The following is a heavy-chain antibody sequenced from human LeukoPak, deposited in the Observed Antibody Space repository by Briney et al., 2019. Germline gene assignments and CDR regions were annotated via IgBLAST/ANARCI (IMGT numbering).Heavy chain of an antibody. CDR1: GASISSPNW. D-gene: IGHD5-24*01. J-gene: IGHJ6*03. CDR3: AREGRYRYGYNEYRSYMDI. Sequence: PSETLSLTCAVSGASISSPNWWNWVRQSPGKELEWVGEISHSGNINYNPSLQSRVTISIDKSKNDFSLKLSSVTAAETAVYYCAREGRYRYGYNEYRSYMDIWGKGTTVTVSS. V-gene: IGHV4-4*02. CDR2: ISHSGNI.